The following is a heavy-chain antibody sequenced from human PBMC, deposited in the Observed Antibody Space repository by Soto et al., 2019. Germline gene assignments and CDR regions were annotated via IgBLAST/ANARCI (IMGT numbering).Heavy chain of an antibody. Sequence: ASVKVSCKXSAYTFTSYGISWVRQAPGQGLEWMGWISAYNGNTNYAQKLQGRVTMTTDTSTSTAYMELRSLRSDDTAVYYCARDPERFFNYGMDVWGQGTTVTVSS. V-gene: IGHV1-18*01. J-gene: IGHJ6*02. CDR1: AYTFTSYG. CDR3: ARDPERFFNYGMDV. D-gene: IGHD3-3*01. CDR2: ISAYNGNT.